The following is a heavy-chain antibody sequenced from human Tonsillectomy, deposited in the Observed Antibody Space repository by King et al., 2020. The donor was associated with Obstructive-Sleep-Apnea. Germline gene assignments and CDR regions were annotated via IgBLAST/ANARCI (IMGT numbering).Heavy chain of an antibody. CDR1: GGSISSSSYY. V-gene: IGHV4-39*07. CDR3: ATTTLHYYGSGTYTMDV. J-gene: IGHJ6*02. CDR2: IYYSVTT. Sequence: QLQESGPGLVKPSETLSLTCTVSGGSISSSSYYWGWIRQPPGKGLEWIGSIYYSVTTYYNPSLKSRVPISVDTSKNQSSLKLSSVTAADTAVFYCATTTLHYYGSGTYTMDVWGQGTTVTVSS. D-gene: IGHD3-10*01.